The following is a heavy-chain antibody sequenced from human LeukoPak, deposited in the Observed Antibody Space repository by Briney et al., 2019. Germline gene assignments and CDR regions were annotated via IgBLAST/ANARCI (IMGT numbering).Heavy chain of an antibody. CDR2: MSPNSDNT. D-gene: IGHD4-23*01. CDR1: GDTLTSYD. V-gene: IGHV1-8*01. Sequence: ASVKVSCKASGDTLTSYDINWVRQATGQELEWMGWMSPNSDNTGYAQKFQGRVTFTRDTSISTAYMELRSLTSEDTAVYYCARDYGGSSGWFDPWGQGTLVTVSP. J-gene: IGHJ5*02. CDR3: ARDYGGSSGWFDP.